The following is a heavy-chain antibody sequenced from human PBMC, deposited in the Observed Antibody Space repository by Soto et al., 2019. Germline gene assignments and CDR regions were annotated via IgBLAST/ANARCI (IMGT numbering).Heavy chain of an antibody. J-gene: IGHJ6*02. Sequence: SATLYLTCAVAGLSFSGYYWRRICQPPGKGLEWIGEINHSGSTNYNPSLKSRVTISVDTSKNQFSLKLSSVTAADTAVYYCARLRISNYYYYYGMDVWGQGTTVT. V-gene: IGHV4-34*01. CDR1: GLSFSGYY. D-gene: IGHD3-3*02. CDR2: INHSGST. CDR3: ARLRISNYYYYYGMDV.